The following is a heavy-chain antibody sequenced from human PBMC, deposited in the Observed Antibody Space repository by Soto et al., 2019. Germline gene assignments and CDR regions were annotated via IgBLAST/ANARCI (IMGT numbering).Heavy chain of an antibody. V-gene: IGHV4-30-4*01. CDR1: GASISGGDYY. Sequence: QVQLQESSPGLVKPSQTLSLTCTVSGASISGGDYYWTWIRQPPGKGLEWIGSIYYPGNTYSNPSLESRLSISVDPSNNQFALRLTSVTAPDTAIYYCARATYDSTYYLDYWGQGTLVTVSS. D-gene: IGHD3-22*01. CDR3: ARATYDSTYYLDY. CDR2: IYYPGNT. J-gene: IGHJ4*02.